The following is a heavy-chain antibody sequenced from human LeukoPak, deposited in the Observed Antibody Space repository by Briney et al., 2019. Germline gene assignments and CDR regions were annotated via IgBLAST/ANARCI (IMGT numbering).Heavy chain of an antibody. CDR3: TRDTFYSNYGWFDP. CDR1: GASITNYY. J-gene: IGHJ5*02. V-gene: IGHV4-4*07. CDR2: IYSSGNT. Sequence: PSETLSLTCIVSGASITNYYWSWIRQPAGKGLEWIGRIYSSGNTNYNPSLKSRVTTSRDTSRNQFSLMLTSVTAADTAVYYCTRDTFYSNYGWFDPWGQGTPVTVSS. D-gene: IGHD4-4*01.